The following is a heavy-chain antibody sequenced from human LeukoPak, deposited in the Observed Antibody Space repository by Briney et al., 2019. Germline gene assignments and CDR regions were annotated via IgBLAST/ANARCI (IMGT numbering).Heavy chain of an antibody. D-gene: IGHD3-3*01. V-gene: IGHV3-33*06. CDR3: AKVLKRFWDY. CDR1: GFTFSNYG. CDR2: IWSDGSNK. J-gene: IGHJ4*02. Sequence: GRSLRLSCAASGFTFSNYGMHWVRQAPGKGLEWVAVIWSDGSNKYYADSVKGRFTFSRDNSRNNLYLQMNSLRAEDTAVYYCAKVLKRFWDYWGQGTLVTVSS.